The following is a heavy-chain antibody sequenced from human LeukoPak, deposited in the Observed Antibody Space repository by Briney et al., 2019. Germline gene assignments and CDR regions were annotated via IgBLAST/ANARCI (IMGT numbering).Heavy chain of an antibody. CDR1: GFTFSSYA. Sequence: AGGSLRLSCAASGFTFSSYAMHWVRQAPGKGLEWVAVISYDGSNKYYADSVKGRFTISRDNSKNTLYLQMNSLRAEGTAVYYCARDSLGSYWRYFDYWGQGTLVTVSS. D-gene: IGHD1-26*01. CDR3: ARDSLGSYWRYFDY. CDR2: ISYDGSNK. V-gene: IGHV3-30*01. J-gene: IGHJ4*02.